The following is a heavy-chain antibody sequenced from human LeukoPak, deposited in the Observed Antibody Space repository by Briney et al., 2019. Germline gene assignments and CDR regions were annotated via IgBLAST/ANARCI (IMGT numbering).Heavy chain of an antibody. D-gene: IGHD3-10*01. CDR1: GFTFSSYE. V-gene: IGHV3-48*03. Sequence: GGSLRLSCAASGFTFSSYEMNWVRQAPGKGLEWVSYISSSGSTMYYADSVKGRFTISRDNAKNSLYLQMNSLRAEDTAVYYCAREVGSSDANDYWGQGTLVTVSS. CDR3: AREVGSSDANDY. J-gene: IGHJ4*02. CDR2: ISSSGSTM.